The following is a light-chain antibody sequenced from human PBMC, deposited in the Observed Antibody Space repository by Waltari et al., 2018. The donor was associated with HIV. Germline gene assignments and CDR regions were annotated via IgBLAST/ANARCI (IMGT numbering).Light chain of an antibody. CDR2: DVS. V-gene: IGLV2-8*01. CDR3: SSYAGSNNPYV. Sequence: QSALTQPPSASGSPGQSVTISCTGTSSDLGAYNYVSWYQQHPDKAPKLMIYDVSKRTSGVPDRFSGSKSGNTASLTVSGLQTEDEADYYCSSYAGSNNPYVFGTGTKVTVL. CDR1: SSDLGAYNY. J-gene: IGLJ1*01.